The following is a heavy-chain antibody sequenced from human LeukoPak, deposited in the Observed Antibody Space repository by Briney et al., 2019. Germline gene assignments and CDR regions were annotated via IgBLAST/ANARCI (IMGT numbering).Heavy chain of an antibody. V-gene: IGHV3-30*04. D-gene: IGHD1-26*01. J-gene: IGHJ4*02. CDR3: AKEIVEEEWELLGGYFDY. CDR2: ISYDGSNK. CDR1: GFTFSSYT. Sequence: PGGSLRLSCAASGFTFSSYTMHWVRQAPGKGLEWVAVISYDGSNKYYADSVKGRFTISRDNSKNTLYLQMNSLRAEDTAVYYCAKEIVEEEWELLGGYFDYWGQGTLVTVSS.